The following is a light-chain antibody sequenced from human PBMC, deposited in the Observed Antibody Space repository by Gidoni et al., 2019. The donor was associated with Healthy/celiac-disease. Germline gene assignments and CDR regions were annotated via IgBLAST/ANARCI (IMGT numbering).Light chain of an antibody. J-gene: IGKJ5*01. Sequence: EIVLTQSPATLSLSPGERATLSCRASQSVSSYLAWYQQKPGQAPRLLIYDASNRAPGIPARFSGSGSGTDFTLTISSLEPEDFAVYYCQHRVTFXXXTRLEIK. CDR2: DAS. V-gene: IGKV3-11*01. CDR1: QSVSSY. CDR3: QHRVT.